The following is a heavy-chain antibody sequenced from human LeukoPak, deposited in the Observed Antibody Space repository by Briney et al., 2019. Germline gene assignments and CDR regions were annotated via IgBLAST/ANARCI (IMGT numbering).Heavy chain of an antibody. CDR2: IYSGGST. J-gene: IGHJ4*02. V-gene: IGHV3-66*02. CDR3: ARYSGYDRRLDY. Sequence: TGGSLRLSCAASGFTVSSSYMNWVRQAPGKGLEWVSVIYSGGSTYYADSVKGRFTISRDNSKNTLYLQMNSLRAEDTAVYYCARYSGYDRRLDYWGQGTLVTVSS. D-gene: IGHD5-12*01. CDR1: GFTVSSSY.